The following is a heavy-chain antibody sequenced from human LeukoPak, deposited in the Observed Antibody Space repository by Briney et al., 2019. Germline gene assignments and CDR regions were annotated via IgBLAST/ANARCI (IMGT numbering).Heavy chain of an antibody. CDR1: GFTFSAYA. CDR3: ARDPNGDYIGAFDM. V-gene: IGHV3-23*01. Sequence: PGGSLRLSCTASGFTFSAYAMMWVHQAPGKGPEWVSAIRGGGGSAFYADSVKGRFTISRDNSKYTLFLQMNSLRAEDTAVYYCARDPNGDYIGAFDMWGPGTMVTVSS. J-gene: IGHJ3*02. D-gene: IGHD4-17*01. CDR2: IRGGGGSA.